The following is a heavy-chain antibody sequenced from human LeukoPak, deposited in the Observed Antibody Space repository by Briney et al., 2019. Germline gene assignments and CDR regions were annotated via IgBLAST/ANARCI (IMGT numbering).Heavy chain of an antibody. V-gene: IGHV3-21*04. CDR2: ISSSSRFI. Sequence: PGGSLRLSCAASGFTFSSYNFNGVRQAPGRGLEWVSSISSSSRFIYYADSGKGRFTISRDNAKNSLFLQMNNLGAEDTAVYYCAKDRDDYLWGSYLGAFDIWGQGTMVTVSS. J-gene: IGHJ3*02. CDR1: GFTFSSYN. D-gene: IGHD3-16*01. CDR3: AKDRDDYLWGSYLGAFDI.